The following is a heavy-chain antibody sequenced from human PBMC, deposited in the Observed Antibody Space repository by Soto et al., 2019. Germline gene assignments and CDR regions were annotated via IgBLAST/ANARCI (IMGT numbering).Heavy chain of an antibody. CDR1: GFTFSSYW. Sequence: GGSLRLSCAASGFTFSSYWMHWVRQAPGKGLVWVSRINSDGSSTSYADSVKGRFTISRDNAKNTLYLQMNSLRAKDTAVYYCARDQWNYYDSSGYLQNYYYYYGMDVWGQGTTVTVSS. J-gene: IGHJ6*02. V-gene: IGHV3-74*01. CDR2: INSDGSST. D-gene: IGHD3-22*01. CDR3: ARDQWNYYDSSGYLQNYYYYYGMDV.